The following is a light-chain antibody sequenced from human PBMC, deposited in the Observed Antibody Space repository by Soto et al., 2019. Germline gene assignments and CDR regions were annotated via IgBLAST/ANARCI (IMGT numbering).Light chain of an antibody. CDR3: QTWGTGIWV. V-gene: IGLV4-69*01. Sequence: QAVATQSPSASTSLGASVKLTCTLSSGYSTYGIAWHQQQPEKGPRFLMKLNSDGSHNKGDGIPDRFSGSSSGAERYLTISSLQLEDQADYYCQTWGTGIWVFGGGTKLTFL. J-gene: IGLJ3*02. CDR2: LNSDGSH. CDR1: SGYSTYG.